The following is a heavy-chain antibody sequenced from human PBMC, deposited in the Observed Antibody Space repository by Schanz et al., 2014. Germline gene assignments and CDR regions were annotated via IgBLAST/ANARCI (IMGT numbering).Heavy chain of an antibody. CDR1: GFTFSNFA. CDR2: ISYDGSHK. Sequence: VQLLESGGALEQPGGSLRLSCAASGFTFSNFAIHWVRQAPGKGLEWVAVISYDGSHKDYADSVKGRFTISRDNSKNTLYLQMNSLRDEDTAMYYCARRVPYSFGLDVWGQGATVTVSS. V-gene: IGHV3-30*04. D-gene: IGHD1-1*01. CDR3: ARRVPYSFGLDV. J-gene: IGHJ6*02.